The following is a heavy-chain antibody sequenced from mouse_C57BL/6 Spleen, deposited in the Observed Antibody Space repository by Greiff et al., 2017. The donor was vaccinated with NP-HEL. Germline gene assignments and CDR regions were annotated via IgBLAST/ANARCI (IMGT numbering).Heavy chain of an antibody. D-gene: IGHD1-1*01. V-gene: IGHV1-26*01. CDR3: ARAVVESGWYFDV. Sequence: EVQLQQSGPELVKPGASVKISCKASGYTFTDYYMNWVKQSHGKSLEWIGDINPNNGGTSYNQKFKGKATLTVDKSSSTAYMELRSLTSEDSAVYYCARAVVESGWYFDVWGTGTTVTVSS. CDR2: INPNNGGT. J-gene: IGHJ1*03. CDR1: GYTFTDYY.